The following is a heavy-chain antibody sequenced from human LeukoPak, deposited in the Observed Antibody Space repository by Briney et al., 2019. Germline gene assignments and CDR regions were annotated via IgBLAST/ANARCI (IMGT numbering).Heavy chain of an antibody. V-gene: IGHV1-18*01. CDR2: ISAYNGNT. J-gene: IGHJ4*02. CDR1: GGTFSSYA. CDR3: ARGGVYDSSIDSDY. D-gene: IGHD3-22*01. Sequence: ASVKVSCKASGGTFSSYAISWVRQAPGQGLEWMGWISAYNGNTNYAQKLQGRVTMTTDTSTSTAYMELRSLRSDDTAVYYCARGGVYDSSIDSDYWGQGTLVTVSS.